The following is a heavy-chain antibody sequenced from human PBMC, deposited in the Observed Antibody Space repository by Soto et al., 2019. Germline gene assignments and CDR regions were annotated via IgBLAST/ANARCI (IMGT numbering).Heavy chain of an antibody. J-gene: IGHJ3*02. V-gene: IGHV3-23*01. Sequence: LRLSCAASGFTFSSYAMSWVRQAPGKGLEWVSAISGSGGSTYYADSVKGRFTISRDNSKNTLYLQMNSLRAEDTAVYYCAKGERVAVVAFDIWGQGTMVTVSS. CDR2: ISGSGGST. CDR3: AKGERVAVVAFDI. CDR1: GFTFSSYA. D-gene: IGHD6-19*01.